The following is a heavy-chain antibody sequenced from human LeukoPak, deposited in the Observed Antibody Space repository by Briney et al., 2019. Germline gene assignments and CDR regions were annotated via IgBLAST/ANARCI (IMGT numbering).Heavy chain of an antibody. CDR2: IYHSGST. V-gene: IGHV4-38-2*01. D-gene: IGHD3-22*01. J-gene: IGHJ5*02. CDR1: GYSISSGYY. CDR3: ARVRENYDSSGSPYNWFDP. Sequence: SETLSLTCAVSGYSISSGYYWGWIRPPPGKGLEWIGIIYHSGSTYYNPSLKSRVTISVDTSKNQFSLKLSSVTAADTAVYYCARVRENYDSSGSPYNWFDPWGQGTLVTVSS.